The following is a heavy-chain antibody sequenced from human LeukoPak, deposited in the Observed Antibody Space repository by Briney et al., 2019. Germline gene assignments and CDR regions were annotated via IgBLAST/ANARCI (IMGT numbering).Heavy chain of an antibody. CDR1: GYTSTSYG. Sequence: ASVKVSCKASGYTSTSYGISWVRQAPGQGLEWMGWISAYNGNTNCAQKLQGRVTMTTDTSTSTAYMELRSLRSDDTAVYYCARDHEFCRSTSCYAIDYWGQGTLVTVSS. J-gene: IGHJ4*02. V-gene: IGHV1-18*01. CDR2: ISAYNGNT. CDR3: ARDHEFCRSTSCYAIDY. D-gene: IGHD2-2*01.